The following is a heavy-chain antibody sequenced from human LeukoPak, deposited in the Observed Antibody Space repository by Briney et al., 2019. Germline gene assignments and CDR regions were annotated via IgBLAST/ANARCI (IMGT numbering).Heavy chain of an antibody. D-gene: IGHD6-6*01. Sequence: ASVRVLYKASGYTFTSYGISWVRQAPGQGLEWMGWISAYNGNTNYAQKLQGRVTMTTDTSTSTAYMELRSLRSDDTAVYYCARGQLAGGWFDPWGQGTLVTVSS. CDR1: GYTFTSYG. V-gene: IGHV1-18*01. CDR2: ISAYNGNT. J-gene: IGHJ5*02. CDR3: ARGQLAGGWFDP.